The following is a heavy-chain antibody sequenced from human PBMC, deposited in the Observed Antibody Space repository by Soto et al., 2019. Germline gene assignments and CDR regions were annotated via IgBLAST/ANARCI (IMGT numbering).Heavy chain of an antibody. D-gene: IGHD3-9*01. V-gene: IGHV2-5*02. CDR3: ADGTTYSDVLTGLDV. CDR1: GFSLSTSGVG. Sequence: QIPLKESGPTLVKPTQTLTLTCTFPGFSLSTSGVGVGWIRQPPGKALEWLALIYWDDDKRYSPSMKSRLTNTKDTSKNQVVRTMSSIDPVETGNYYCADGTTYSDVLTGLDVWGQRSRVTDTS. CDR2: IYWDDDK. J-gene: IGHJ4*02.